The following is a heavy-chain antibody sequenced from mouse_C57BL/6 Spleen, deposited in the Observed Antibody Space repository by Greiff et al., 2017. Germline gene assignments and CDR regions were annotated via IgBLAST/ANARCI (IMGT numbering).Heavy chain of an antibody. V-gene: IGHV2-5*01. CDR1: GFSLTSYG. CDR2: IWRGGST. CDR3: AKNYGNYEGYFDV. D-gene: IGHD2-1*01. J-gene: IGHJ1*03. Sequence: VQLQQSGPGLVQPSQSLSITCTVSGFSLTSYGVHWVRQSPGKGLEWLGVIWRGGSTDYNAAFMSRLSITKDNSKSQVFFKMNSLQSDDTAIYYCAKNYGNYEGYFDVWGTGTSVTVSS.